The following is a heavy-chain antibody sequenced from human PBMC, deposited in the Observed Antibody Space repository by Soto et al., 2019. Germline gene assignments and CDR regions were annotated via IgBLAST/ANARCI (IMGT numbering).Heavy chain of an antibody. Sequence: QVQLQESGPGLVKPSQTLSLTCSVSGGSVSNGAHYWSWIRQRPGKGLEWIGYIYYSGDTQYNPSLKSRLTLSVATSKDQFSLKLTSVTAADTAVYYCARVDSASWLDYWGQGTLVTVSS. J-gene: IGHJ4*02. V-gene: IGHV4-31*03. CDR2: IYYSGDT. CDR3: ARVDSASWLDY. CDR1: GGSVSNGAHY. D-gene: IGHD2-2*01.